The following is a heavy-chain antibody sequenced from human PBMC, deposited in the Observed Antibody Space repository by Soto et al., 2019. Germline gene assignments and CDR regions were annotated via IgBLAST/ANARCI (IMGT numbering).Heavy chain of an antibody. CDR2: IIPIFGTA. J-gene: IGHJ6*02. CDR1: GGTFSSYA. Sequence: SVKVSCKASGGTFSSYAISWVRQAPGQGLEWMGGIIPIFGTANYAQKFQGRVTITRDTSASTAYMELSSLRSEDTAVYYCARSPYYDILTGPRGGYYYGRDVGG. CDR3: ARSPYYDILTGPRGGYYYGRDV. V-gene: IGHV1-69*05. D-gene: IGHD3-9*01.